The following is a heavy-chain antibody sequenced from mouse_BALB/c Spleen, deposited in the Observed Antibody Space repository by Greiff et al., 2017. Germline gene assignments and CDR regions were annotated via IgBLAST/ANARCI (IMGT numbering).Heavy chain of an antibody. D-gene: IGHD2-4*01. CDR1: GYTFTEYT. V-gene: IGHV1-18*01. J-gene: IGHJ3*01. Sequence: EVKVVESGPELVKPGASVKISCKTSGYTFTEYTMHWVKQSHGKSLEWIGGINPNNGGTSYNQKFKGKATLTVDKSSSTAYMELRSLTSEDSAVYYCAHSPYDYDAGPFAYWGQGTLVTVSA. CDR2: INPNNGGT. CDR3: AHSPYDYDAGPFAY.